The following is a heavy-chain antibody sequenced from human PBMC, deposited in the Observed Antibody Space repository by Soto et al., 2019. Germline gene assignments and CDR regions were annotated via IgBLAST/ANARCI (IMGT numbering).Heavy chain of an antibody. CDR2: IYHSGST. Sequence: SETLSLTCAVSGGSISSGGYSWSWIRQPPGKGLECIGYIYHSGSTYYNPSLKSRVTISVDRSKNQFSLKLSSVTAADTAVYYCARGPPLGYWGQGTLVTVS. CDR3: ARGPPLGY. V-gene: IGHV4-30-2*01. CDR1: GGSISSGGYS. J-gene: IGHJ4*02.